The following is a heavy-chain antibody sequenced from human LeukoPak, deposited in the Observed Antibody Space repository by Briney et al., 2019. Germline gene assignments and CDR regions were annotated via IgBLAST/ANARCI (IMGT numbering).Heavy chain of an antibody. J-gene: IGHJ4*02. CDR3: ARVRGIAAAGKSYYFDY. CDR1: VYTLTELS. D-gene: IGHD6-13*01. CDR2: FDPEDGET. Sequence: ASVKVSCKVSVYTLTELSMHWVRQAPGKGLEWMGGFDPEDGETIYAQKFQGRVTMTEDTSTDTAYMELSRLRSDDTAVYYCARVRGIAAAGKSYYFDYWGQGTLVTVSS. V-gene: IGHV1-24*01.